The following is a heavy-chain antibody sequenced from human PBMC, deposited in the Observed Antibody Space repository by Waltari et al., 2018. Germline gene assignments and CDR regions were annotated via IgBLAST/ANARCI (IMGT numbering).Heavy chain of an antibody. Sequence: EVQLVESGGGLVKPGGSLRLSCAASGFSFKTYIMNWVRQAPGKGLEWLSSIYTSTNGFIYSAASVRGRFSVSRDNAMNSLYLEMNSLRAEDTAVYYCARSYDTSSPFDYWGQGTLVTVS. CDR2: IYTSTNGFI. D-gene: IGHD6-6*01. V-gene: IGHV3-21*01. CDR1: GFSFKTYI. CDR3: ARSYDTSSPFDY. J-gene: IGHJ4*02.